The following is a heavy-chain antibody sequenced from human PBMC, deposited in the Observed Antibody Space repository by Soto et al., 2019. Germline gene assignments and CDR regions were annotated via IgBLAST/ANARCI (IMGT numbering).Heavy chain of an antibody. D-gene: IGHD1-1*01. Sequence: QITLRESGPTRVKPTQTLTLTCTFCGFSLSARPVAVGWIRQPPGKALERLALIYWDDDKRYSPSLMSRLTITKDTSKNQVVLTMTNMDPLDTAIYYCVHRAGIDGNWNGGYFDYWGQGALVTVSS. J-gene: IGHJ4*02. V-gene: IGHV2-5*02. CDR2: IYWDDDK. CDR1: GFSLSARPVA. CDR3: VHRAGIDGNWNGGYFDY.